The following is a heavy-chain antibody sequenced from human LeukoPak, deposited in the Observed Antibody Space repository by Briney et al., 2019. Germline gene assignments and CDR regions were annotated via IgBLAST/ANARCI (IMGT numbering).Heavy chain of an antibody. CDR1: GGSISSSSYY. J-gene: IGHJ4*02. Sequence: SETLSLTCTVSGGSISSSSYYWGWIRQPPGKGLEWIGSIYYSGSTYYNPSLKSRVTISVDTSKNQFSLKLSSVTAADTAVYYCARDQGLVVPAALDYWGQGTLVTVSS. D-gene: IGHD2-2*01. V-gene: IGHV4-39*07. CDR3: ARDQGLVVPAALDY. CDR2: IYYSGST.